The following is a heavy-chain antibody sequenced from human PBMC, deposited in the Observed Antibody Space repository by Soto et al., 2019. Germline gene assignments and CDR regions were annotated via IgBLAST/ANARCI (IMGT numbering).Heavy chain of an antibody. CDR3: ASEYSSSWYHSY. V-gene: IGHV4-34*01. CDR2: INHSGST. J-gene: IGHJ4*02. CDR1: GGSFSGYY. D-gene: IGHD6-13*01. Sequence: SLTCAVYGGSFSGYYWSWIRQPPGKGLEWIGEINHSGSTNYNPSLKSRVTISVDTSKNQFSLKLSSVTAADTAVYYCASEYSSSWYHSYWGQGTLVTVSS.